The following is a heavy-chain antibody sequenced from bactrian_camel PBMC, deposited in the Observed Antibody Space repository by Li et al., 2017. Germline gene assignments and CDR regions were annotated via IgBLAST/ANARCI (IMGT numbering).Heavy chain of an antibody. D-gene: IGHD1*01. CDR2: IDDKGTT. J-gene: IGHJ4*01. Sequence: HVQPVESGGGSVQAGGSLRLSCAASGYTYRSYCMGWFRQAPGKEREWVAAIDDKGTTGYANSVKGRFTISKDNAKNTLFLLMNSLTSEDTALYYCATQGPWTFSDWGQGTQVTVS. CDR1: GYTYRSYC. CDR3: ATQGPWTFSD. V-gene: IGHV3S57*01.